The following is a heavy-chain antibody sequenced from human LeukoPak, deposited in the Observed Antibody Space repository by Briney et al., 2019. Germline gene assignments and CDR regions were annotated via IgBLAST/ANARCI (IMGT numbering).Heavy chain of an antibody. CDR1: GFTLSRYS. J-gene: IGHJ4*02. CDR3: AKGGSSWTFFDY. Sequence: GGSLRLSCAASGFTLSRYSMNWVRQAPGKGLEWFSSISSGSSYIYYAGSVKGRFTISRDNSKNTLYLQMNSLRAEDTAVYYCAKGGSSWTFFDYWGQGTLVTVSS. CDR2: ISSGSSYI. D-gene: IGHD6-13*01. V-gene: IGHV3-21*01.